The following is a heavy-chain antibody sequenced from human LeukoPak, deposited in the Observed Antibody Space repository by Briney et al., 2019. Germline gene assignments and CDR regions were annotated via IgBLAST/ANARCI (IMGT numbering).Heavy chain of an antibody. J-gene: IGHJ4*02. CDR3: AKAESDYYDSSGYYPLLRY. CDR2: ISYDASKE. V-gene: IGHV3-33*06. Sequence: GGSLRLSCAASGFTFSSCRMYWVRQAPGKGLEWVAIISYDASKEYYADSVKGRFTISRDNSKNTLYLQMNSLRAEDTAVYYCAKAESDYYDSSGYYPLLRYWGQGTLVTVSS. D-gene: IGHD3-22*01. CDR1: GFTFSSCR.